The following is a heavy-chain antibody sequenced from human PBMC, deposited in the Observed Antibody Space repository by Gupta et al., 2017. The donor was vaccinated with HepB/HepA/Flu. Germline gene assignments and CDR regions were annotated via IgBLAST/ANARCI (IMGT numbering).Heavy chain of an antibody. D-gene: IGHD3-10*01. J-gene: IGHJ4*02. CDR3: AKDCCPGAQGTFDC. Sequence: EEHLVESGGGLVQPGRSLRLSCVASGFTFDEYAMHWVRQVPGKGLEWVSGIHWSGDGENYADSVTGRFTISRDNAKNTLYLQMTSLRPEDSAIYYCAKDCCPGAQGTFDCWGQGTLVTVSS. CDR1: GFTFDEYA. CDR2: IHWSGDGE. V-gene: IGHV3-9*01.